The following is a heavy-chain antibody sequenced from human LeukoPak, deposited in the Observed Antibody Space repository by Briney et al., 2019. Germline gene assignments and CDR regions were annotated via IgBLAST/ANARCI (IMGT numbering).Heavy chain of an antibody. V-gene: IGHV4-4*08. Sequence: PSETLSLTCTVSGDSISIYYWSWIRQPPGKGLEWIGYIYNSGSTNYNPSLKSRVTISVDTSKNQFSLRLSSVTAADTALYFCARERAGWIHALDIWGQGTIVTVSS. CDR2: IYNSGST. D-gene: IGHD5-18*01. J-gene: IGHJ3*02. CDR3: ARERAGWIHALDI. CDR1: GDSISIYY.